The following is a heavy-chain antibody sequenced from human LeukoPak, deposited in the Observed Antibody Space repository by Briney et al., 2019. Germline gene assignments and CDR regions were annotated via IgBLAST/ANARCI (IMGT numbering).Heavy chain of an antibody. J-gene: IGHJ3*01. CDR3: ARGYGYLHSFDL. CDR2: TFSSGGN. V-gene: IGHV4-4*09. Sequence: SETLSFTGSVSGGSINGYNWVWLPPAPGKGLVWIVSTFSSGGNNYHPSLKSRITISVDSSKNQFSVKLSSVTAADTAVYCCARGYGYLHSFDLWGQGTRVSVSS. CDR1: GGSINGYN. D-gene: IGHD5-18*01.